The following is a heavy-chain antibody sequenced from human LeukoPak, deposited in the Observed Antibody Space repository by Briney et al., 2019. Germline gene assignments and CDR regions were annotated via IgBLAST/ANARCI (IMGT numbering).Heavy chain of an antibody. Sequence: SETLSLTCTVSAASFISSSHHWGWLRQSPGKGLEWIATVYYGRTTYYNPSLDGRVTISLDTSANHFSLQLNSVTAADTAVYYCVRHDGRGGATMGAFDSWGQGSLVTVSS. CDR3: VRHDGRGGATMGAFDS. CDR1: AASFISSSHH. D-gene: IGHD5-12*01. CDR2: VYYGRTT. V-gene: IGHV4-39*01. J-gene: IGHJ5*01.